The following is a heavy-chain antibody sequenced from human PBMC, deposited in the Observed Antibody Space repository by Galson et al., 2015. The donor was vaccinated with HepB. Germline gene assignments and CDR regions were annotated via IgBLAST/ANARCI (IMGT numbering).Heavy chain of an antibody. Sequence: SLRLSCAASGFSFDTYAMSWVRQAPGKGLEWVSSISGGGHNTYYADAVRGRFTISRDNSNNMVYLQMNSLRGEDTAMYYCAKDPDFDFYSEKSTTFDYWGRGTLVTVSS. V-gene: IGHV3-23*01. J-gene: IGHJ4*02. CDR3: AKDPDFDFYSEKSTTFDY. CDR1: GFSFDTYA. CDR2: ISGGGHNT. D-gene: IGHD3-3*01.